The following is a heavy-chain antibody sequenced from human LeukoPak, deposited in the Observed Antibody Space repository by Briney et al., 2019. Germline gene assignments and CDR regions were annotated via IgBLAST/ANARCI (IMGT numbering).Heavy chain of an antibody. CDR3: ARLYSSGHSI. D-gene: IGHD6-19*01. Sequence: GASVKVSCKASGYTFTSYYIHWVRQAPGQGLEWMGKINPSGDSTNYAQKFQGRVTMTTDTSTSTVYMELSSLRSEDTAVYYCARLYSSGHSIWGQGTLVTVSS. CDR1: GYTFTSYY. CDR2: INPSGDST. J-gene: IGHJ1*01. V-gene: IGHV1-46*01.